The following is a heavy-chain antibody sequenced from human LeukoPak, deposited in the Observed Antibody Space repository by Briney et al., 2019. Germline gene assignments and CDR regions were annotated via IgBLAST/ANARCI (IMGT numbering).Heavy chain of an antibody. Sequence: SETLSLTCTVSGGSISNDDWSWIRQPPGKGLEWIGYIYYSGSTNYNPSLKSRVTISVDTSKNQFSLKLSSVTAADTAVYYCAGKGTIAFDPWGQGTLVTVSS. CDR2: IYYSGST. J-gene: IGHJ5*02. D-gene: IGHD3-9*01. CDR1: GGSISNDD. V-gene: IGHV4-59*08. CDR3: AGKGTIAFDP.